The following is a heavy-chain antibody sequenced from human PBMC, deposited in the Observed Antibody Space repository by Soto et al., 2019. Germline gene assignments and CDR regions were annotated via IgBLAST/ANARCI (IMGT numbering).Heavy chain of an antibody. Sequence: QVQLVQSGAEVKKPGSSVKVSCKASGGTFSSYAISWVRQAPGQGLEWMGGIIPIFGTANYAQKFQGRVTITADESTSTAYMELSSLRSEDKAVYYGASEYSSSSYFDYWGQGTLVTVSS. J-gene: IGHJ4*02. CDR3: ASEYSSSSYFDY. CDR1: GGTFSSYA. V-gene: IGHV1-69*01. CDR2: IIPIFGTA. D-gene: IGHD6-6*01.